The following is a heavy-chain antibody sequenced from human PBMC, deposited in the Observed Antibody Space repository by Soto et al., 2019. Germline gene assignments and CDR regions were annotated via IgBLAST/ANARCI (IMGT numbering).Heavy chain of an antibody. J-gene: IGHJ6*02. Sequence: KDGGSLRLSCVASGFTFSSYSMSWVRQAPGKGLEWVSSISSSSSYIYYADSVKGRFTISRDNAKNSLYLQMNSLRAEDTAVYYCAREGAVAGTGYYYYYYGMDVWGQGTTVTVSS. CDR2: ISSSSSYI. CDR3: AREGAVAGTGYYYYYYGMDV. CDR1: GFTFSSYS. V-gene: IGHV3-21*01. D-gene: IGHD6-19*01.